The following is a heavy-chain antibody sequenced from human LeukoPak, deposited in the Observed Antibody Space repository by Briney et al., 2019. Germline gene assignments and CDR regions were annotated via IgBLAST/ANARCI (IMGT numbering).Heavy chain of an antibody. CDR1: GFTFDDYA. D-gene: IGHD4-17*01. V-gene: IGHV3-9*01. J-gene: IGHJ4*02. CDR2: ISWNSGSI. Sequence: GGSLRLSCAASGFTFDDYAMHWVRQAPGKGLEWVSGISWNSGSIGYADSVKGRFTISRDNAKSSLYLQMNSLRAEDTAVYYCARGPTPDYWGQGTLVTVSS. CDR3: ARGPTPDY.